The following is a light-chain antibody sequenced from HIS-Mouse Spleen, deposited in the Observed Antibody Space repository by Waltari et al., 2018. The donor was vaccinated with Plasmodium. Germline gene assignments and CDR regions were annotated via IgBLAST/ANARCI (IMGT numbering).Light chain of an antibody. J-gene: IGKJ3*01. CDR3: QQYNNWPS. CDR1: QSVSSN. Sequence: EIVMTQSPATLSVSPGERATLSCRASQSVSSNLAWYQQKPGQAPRLRIYGASTRATGIPARCSGSGSGTEFTLTISSLQSEDFAVYYCQQYNNWPSFGPGTKVDIK. V-gene: IGKV3-15*01. CDR2: GAS.